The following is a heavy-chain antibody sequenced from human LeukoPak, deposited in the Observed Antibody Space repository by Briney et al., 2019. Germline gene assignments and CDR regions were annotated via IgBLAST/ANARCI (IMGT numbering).Heavy chain of an antibody. Sequence: SETLSLTCTVSGDSVTSGTFYWAWLRQPPGKGLEWIATVYYTGSTYYNPSLKSRVTISMDTSKNQFSLDLRSVVAPDTAVYYCVRHSGSGSLSRPFDPWGQGTLVTVSS. CDR2: VYYTGST. V-gene: IGHV4-39*01. J-gene: IGHJ5*02. CDR3: VRHSGSGSLSRPFDP. CDR1: GDSVTSGTFY. D-gene: IGHD3-10*01.